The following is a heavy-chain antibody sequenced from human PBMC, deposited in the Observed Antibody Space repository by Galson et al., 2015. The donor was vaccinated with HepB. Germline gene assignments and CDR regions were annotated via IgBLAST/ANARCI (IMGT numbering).Heavy chain of an antibody. CDR3: ASNQSYLYGMDV. V-gene: IGHV1-3*01. CDR1: RYTFSLYG. J-gene: IGHJ6*02. CDR2: INPVNGDT. Sequence: SVKVSCKASRYTFSLYGIHWVRQVSGHRLEWMGWINPVNGDTKYSETSHHRVTITRDASATTVYMEVSSLRSEETAVYYCASNQSYLYGMDVWGQGTTVTVSS. D-gene: IGHD3-10*01.